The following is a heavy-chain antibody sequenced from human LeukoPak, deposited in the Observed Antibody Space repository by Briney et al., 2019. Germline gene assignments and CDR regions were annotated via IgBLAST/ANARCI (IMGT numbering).Heavy chain of an antibody. CDR3: AREERSLYGSGRAEYFQH. Sequence: PGRSLRLSCAASGFTFSSYAMHWVRQAPGKGLEWVAVISYDGSNKYYADSVKGRFTISRGNSKNTLYLQMNSLRAEDTAVYYCAREERSLYGSGRAEYFQHWGQGTLVTVSS. CDR1: GFTFSSYA. D-gene: IGHD3-10*01. J-gene: IGHJ1*01. CDR2: ISYDGSNK. V-gene: IGHV3-30-3*01.